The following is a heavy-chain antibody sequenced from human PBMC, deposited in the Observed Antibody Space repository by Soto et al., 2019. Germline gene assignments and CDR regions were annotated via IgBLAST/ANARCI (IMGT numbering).Heavy chain of an antibody. D-gene: IGHD6-6*01. J-gene: IGHJ4*02. Sequence: EVQLVESGGGLVKPGGSLRLSCAASGFTFSNAWMSWVRQAPGKGLEWVSYISSSSSTIYYADSVKGRFTISRDNAKNSLYLQMNSLRAEDTGVYYCARDRGWSSSPGYFDYWGRGTLVTVSS. CDR1: GFTFSNAW. CDR3: ARDRGWSSSPGYFDY. V-gene: IGHV3-48*04. CDR2: ISSSSSTI.